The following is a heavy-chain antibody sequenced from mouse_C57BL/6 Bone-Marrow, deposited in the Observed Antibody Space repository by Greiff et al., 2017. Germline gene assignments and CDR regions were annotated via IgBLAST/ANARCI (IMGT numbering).Heavy chain of an antibody. CDR2: ISDGGSYT. CDR1: GFTFSSYA. Sequence: EVKLMESGGGLVKPGGSLKLSCAASGFTFSSYAMSWVRQTPEKRLEWVATISDGGSYTYYPDNVKGRFTISRDNAKNNLYLQMSHLKSEDTAMYYCARDTTVVAIDYWGQGTTLTVSS. CDR3: ARDTTVVAIDY. V-gene: IGHV5-4*01. J-gene: IGHJ2*01. D-gene: IGHD1-1*01.